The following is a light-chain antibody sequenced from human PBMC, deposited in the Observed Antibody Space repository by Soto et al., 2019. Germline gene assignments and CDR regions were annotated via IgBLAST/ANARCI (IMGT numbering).Light chain of an antibody. V-gene: IGKV3-20*01. CDR2: HAS. J-gene: IGKJ4*01. CDR3: QQYASSPLT. Sequence: EIVLTQSPGTLSLSPGERATLSCRASQSVGRDYLAWYQQKPGQPPRLLIYHASNRATGIPDKVSGSGSGTDFTLTISRLESEDLAEFYCQQYASSPLTFGGGTKVEIK. CDR1: QSVGRDY.